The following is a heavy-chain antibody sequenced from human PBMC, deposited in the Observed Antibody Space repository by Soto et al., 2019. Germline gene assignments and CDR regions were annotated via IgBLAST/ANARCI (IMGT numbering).Heavy chain of an antibody. D-gene: IGHD3-10*01. V-gene: IGHV4-31*03. CDR3: ARVLRYYYGSGSHPDY. Sequence: QVQLQESGPGLVKPSQTLSLTCTVSGGSISSGGYYWSWIRQHPGKGLEWIGYIYYSGSTYYNPSPXSXVXLXXDTSKTQFSLKLSSVTAADTAVYYCARVLRYYYGSGSHPDYWGQGTLVTVSS. CDR2: IYYSGST. J-gene: IGHJ4*02. CDR1: GGSISSGGYY.